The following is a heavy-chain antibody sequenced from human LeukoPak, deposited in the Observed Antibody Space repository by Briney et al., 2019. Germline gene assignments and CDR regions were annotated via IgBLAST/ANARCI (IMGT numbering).Heavy chain of an antibody. V-gene: IGHV1-69*01. CDR1: GGTFSSYA. J-gene: IGHJ4*02. Sequence: SVKVSCKASGGTFSSYAISWVRQAPGQGLEWMGGIIPIFCTANYAQKFQGRVTITADESTSTAYMELSSLRSEDTAVYYCARGGSPSIAAAGTVLQTFDYWGQGTLVTVSS. D-gene: IGHD6-13*01. CDR2: IIPIFCTA. CDR3: ARGGSPSIAAAGTVLQTFDY.